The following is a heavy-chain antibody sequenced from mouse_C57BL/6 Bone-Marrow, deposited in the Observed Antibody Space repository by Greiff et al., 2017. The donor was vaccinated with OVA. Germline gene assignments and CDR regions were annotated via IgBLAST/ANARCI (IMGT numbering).Heavy chain of an antibody. V-gene: IGHV5-12*01. J-gene: IGHJ1*03. Sequence: EVHLVESGGGLVQPGGSLKLSCAASGFTFSDYYMYWVRQTPEKRLEWVAYISNGGGSTYYPDTVKGRFTISRDNAKNTLYLQMSRLKSEDTAMYYCARHDGYYVADWYFDVWGTGTTVTVSS. CDR3: ARHDGYYVADWYFDV. D-gene: IGHD2-3*01. CDR1: GFTFSDYY. CDR2: ISNGGGST.